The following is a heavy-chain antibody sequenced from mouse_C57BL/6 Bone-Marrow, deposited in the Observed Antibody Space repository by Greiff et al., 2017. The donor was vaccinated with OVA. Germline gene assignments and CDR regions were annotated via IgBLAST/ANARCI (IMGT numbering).Heavy chain of an antibody. CDR1: GFSLTSYA. V-gene: IGHV2-9-1*01. CDR2: IWTGGGT. J-gene: IGHJ4*01. D-gene: IGHD2-2*01. CDR3: ARIELWLRRNYAMDY. Sequence: VQLVESGPGLVAPSQSLSITCTVSGFSLTSYAISWVRQPPGKGLEWLGVIWTGGGTNYNSALKSRLSISKDNSKSQVFLKMNSLQTDDTARYYCARIELWLRRNYAMDYWGQGTSVTVSS.